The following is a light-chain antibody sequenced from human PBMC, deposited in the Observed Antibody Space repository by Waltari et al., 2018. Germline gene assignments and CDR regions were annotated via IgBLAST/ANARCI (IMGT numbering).Light chain of an antibody. CDR2: DAS. Sequence: DIVMTQSPATLSLSPGERATLSCRARQSVSSYLAWYQQKPGQAPRLPIYDASKMATGIPARFSGSGSGTDFTLTISSLEPEDFAVYYCQQGINWPLTFGQGTRLEIK. CDR3: QQGINWPLT. J-gene: IGKJ5*01. V-gene: IGKV3-11*01. CDR1: QSVSSY.